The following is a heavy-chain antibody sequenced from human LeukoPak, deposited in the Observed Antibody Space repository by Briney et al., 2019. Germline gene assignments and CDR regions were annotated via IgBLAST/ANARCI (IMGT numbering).Heavy chain of an antibody. J-gene: IGHJ4*02. CDR2: IYTSGST. V-gene: IGHV4-4*07. D-gene: IGHD3-22*01. CDR1: GGSISSYY. Sequence: SETLSLTCTVSGGSISSYYWSWIRQPAGKGLEWIGRIYTSGSTNYNPSLKSRVTMSVDTSKNQFSLKLSSVTAADTAVYYCARDRYYYDSSGYTQLDYWGQGTLVTVSS. CDR3: ARDRYYYDSSGYTQLDY.